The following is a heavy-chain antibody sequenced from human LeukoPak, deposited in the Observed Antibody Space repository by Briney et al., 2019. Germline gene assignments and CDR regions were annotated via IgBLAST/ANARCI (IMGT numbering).Heavy chain of an antibody. J-gene: IGHJ6*02. CDR1: GFTFSNYA. V-gene: IGHV3-23*01. D-gene: IGHD2-2*01. CDR2: ISGNGGST. Sequence: PGGSLRLSCAASGFTFSNYAMSWVRQAPGKGLEWVSTISGNGGSTYYADSVKGRFTISRDNSKNTLYLQMNSLRAEDTAVYYCARDTPYCSSTSCFYGMDVWGQGTTVTVSS. CDR3: ARDTPYCSSTSCFYGMDV.